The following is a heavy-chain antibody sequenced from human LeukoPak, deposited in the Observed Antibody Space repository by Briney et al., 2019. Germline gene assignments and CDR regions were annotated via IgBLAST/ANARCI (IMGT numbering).Heavy chain of an antibody. D-gene: IGHD5/OR15-5a*01. CDR1: GFTFSSYE. V-gene: IGHV3-48*03. J-gene: IGHJ4*02. Sequence: GGSLRLSCAASGFTFSSYEMNWVRQAPGKGLEWVSYISSSGSTIYYADSVKGRFTISRDNAKNSLYLQMNSLRAEDTAVYYCAKMEGSTSYFDYWGQGTLVTVSS. CDR3: AKMEGSTSYFDY. CDR2: ISSSGSTI.